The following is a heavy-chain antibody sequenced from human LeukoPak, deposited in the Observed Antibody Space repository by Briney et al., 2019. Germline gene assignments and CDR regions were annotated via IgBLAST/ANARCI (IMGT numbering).Heavy chain of an antibody. CDR1: GFTFSNHG. J-gene: IGHJ4*02. V-gene: IGHV3-33*01. CDR3: ARRPRYSSGPVGDY. Sequence: GGSLRLSCAASGFTFSNHGMHWVRQAPGKGLEWVAVIWYDGSNKYYADSAKGRFTISRDDPKSTLYLQMNSLRAEDTAVYYCARRPRYSSGPVGDYWGQGTLVTVSS. CDR2: IWYDGSNK. D-gene: IGHD6-19*01.